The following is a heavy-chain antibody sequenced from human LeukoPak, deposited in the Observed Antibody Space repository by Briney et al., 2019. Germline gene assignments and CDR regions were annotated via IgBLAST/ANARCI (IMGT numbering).Heavy chain of an antibody. D-gene: IGHD3-22*01. CDR3: ARVLHKRNYDSSDYYGS. J-gene: IGHJ5*02. V-gene: IGHV3-74*01. CDR1: GFTFSSYW. CDR2: IKSDGSST. Sequence: GGSLRLSCAASGFTFSSYWMHWVRQAPGKGLVWVSRIKSDGSSTSYADSVKGRFTISRDNAKNTLYLQMNSLRAEDTAVYYCARVLHKRNYDSSDYYGSWGQGTLVTVSS.